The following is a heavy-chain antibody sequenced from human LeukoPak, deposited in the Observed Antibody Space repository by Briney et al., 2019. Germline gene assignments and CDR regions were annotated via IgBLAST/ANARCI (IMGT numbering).Heavy chain of an antibody. D-gene: IGHD3-10*01. CDR2: SRNKPNSYTT. Sequence: GGSLRLSCAVSGFIFSDYYMDWVRQAPGKGLEWVGRSRNKPNSYTTEYAESVKGRLTVSRDQSNNLLYLKMNSLKTEDTAVYYCARGKNFFDYWGQGILVTVSS. J-gene: IGHJ4*02. CDR1: GFIFSDYY. V-gene: IGHV3-72*01. CDR3: ARGKNFFDY.